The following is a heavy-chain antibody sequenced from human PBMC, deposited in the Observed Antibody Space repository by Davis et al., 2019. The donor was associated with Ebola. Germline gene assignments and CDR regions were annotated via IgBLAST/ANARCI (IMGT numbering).Heavy chain of an antibody. CDR2: ITTGSNAI. CDR1: GFTFSDFS. V-gene: IGHV3-48*02. J-gene: IGHJ5*02. CDR3: VRDYIFAFDL. Sequence: GESLKISCAAPGFTFSDFSMNWVRQAPGEALEWISYITTGSNAIHYADSVKGRFTVSRDNVKNSLFLQMNSLRDEDSAVYYCVRDYIFAFDLWGQGAQVTVSS.